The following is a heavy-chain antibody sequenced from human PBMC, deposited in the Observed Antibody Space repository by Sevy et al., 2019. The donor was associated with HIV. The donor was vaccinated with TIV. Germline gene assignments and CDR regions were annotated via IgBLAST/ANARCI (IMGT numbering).Heavy chain of an antibody. Sequence: ASVKVSCKASGYTFTSYSMNWVRQAPGQGLEWMGIIYPSGDITDYPQKFQGRVTITKDTSTTTVSMELSSLTSEDTAVYYCAREGGIPVPRGSDYWGQGTLVTVSS. J-gene: IGHJ4*02. CDR2: IYPSGDIT. V-gene: IGHV1-46*01. CDR3: AREGGIPVPRGSDY. D-gene: IGHD2-2*01. CDR1: GYTFTSYS.